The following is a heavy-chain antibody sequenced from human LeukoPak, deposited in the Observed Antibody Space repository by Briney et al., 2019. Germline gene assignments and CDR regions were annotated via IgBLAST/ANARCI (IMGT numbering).Heavy chain of an antibody. CDR1: GFTVSSNY. CDR2: IYSGGST. D-gene: IGHD6-13*01. CDR3: ARDRRSRYYFDY. V-gene: IGHV3-66*02. Sequence: PGGSLRLSCAASGFTVSSNYMSWVRQAPGKGLEWVSVIYSGGSTYYADSVKGRFTISRDNSKNTLYLQMNSLRAEDTAVYYCARDRRSRYYFDYWGQGTLVTVSS. J-gene: IGHJ4*02.